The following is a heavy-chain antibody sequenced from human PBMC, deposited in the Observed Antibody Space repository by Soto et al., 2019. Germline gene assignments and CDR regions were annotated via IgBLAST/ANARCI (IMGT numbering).Heavy chain of an antibody. V-gene: IGHV3-30-3*01. CDR2: ITYDGSNK. J-gene: IGHJ4*02. Sequence: GGSLRLSCTASGFAFRTYAMHWVRQAPGKGLEWVAVITYDGSNKYYAFSVKGRFTISRDNSKNTPYLQMNSLRAEDTAMYFCARDRGGSSRSELYWGQGTLVTVSS. CDR1: GFAFRTYA. D-gene: IGHD2-15*01. CDR3: ARDRGGSSRSELY.